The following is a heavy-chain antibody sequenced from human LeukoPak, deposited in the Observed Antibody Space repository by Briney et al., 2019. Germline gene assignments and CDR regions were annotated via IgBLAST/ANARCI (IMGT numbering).Heavy chain of an antibody. CDR2: ISGSGGST. J-gene: IGHJ4*02. D-gene: IGHD4-17*01. CDR1: GFTFSSYA. V-gene: IGHV3-23*01. CDR3: AKGKNGDYAGPIDY. Sequence: GGSLRLSCAASGFTFSSYAMSWVRQAPGKGLEGVSAISGSGGSTYYADSVKGRFTISRDNSKNTLYLQMNSLRAEDTAVYYCAKGKNGDYAGPIDYWGQGTLVTVSS.